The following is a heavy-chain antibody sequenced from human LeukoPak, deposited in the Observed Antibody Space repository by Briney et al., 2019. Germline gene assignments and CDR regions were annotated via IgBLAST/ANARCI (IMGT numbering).Heavy chain of an antibody. CDR2: ISGSGGST. CDR1: GFTFNCYA. CDR3: AKGATSDV. J-gene: IGHJ6*04. Sequence: GGSLRLSCATSGFTFNCYAMTWVRQAPGKGLEWVSIISGSGGSTYYADSVKGRFTISRDNSKNTLYLQMNSLRAEDTAVYYCAKGATSDVWGKGTTVTVST. V-gene: IGHV3-23*01.